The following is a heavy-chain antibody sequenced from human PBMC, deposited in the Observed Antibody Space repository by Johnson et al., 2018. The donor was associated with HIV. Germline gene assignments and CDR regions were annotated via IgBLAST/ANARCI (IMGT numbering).Heavy chain of an antibody. CDR2: IHVSGDVT. CDR3: GRDPNGDYIGAFEF. CDR1: GYPFSNYA. Sequence: VQLVESGGDVVQPGGSLRLSCAASGYPFSNYAMIWVRQTPGKGLEFVSGIHVSGDVTKYADSVRGRFTVSRDNSKGTLYLQMNSLRAEDTAVYYCGRDPNGDYIGAFEFWGQGTTVTVSS. D-gene: IGHD4-17*01. V-gene: IGHV3-23*04. J-gene: IGHJ3*01.